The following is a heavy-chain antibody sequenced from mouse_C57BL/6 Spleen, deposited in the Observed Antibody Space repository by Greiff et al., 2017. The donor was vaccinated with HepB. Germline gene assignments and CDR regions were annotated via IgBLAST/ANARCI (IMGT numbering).Heavy chain of an antibody. CDR1: GYAFSSSW. D-gene: IGHD2-12*01. J-gene: IGHJ4*01. CDR2: IYPGDGDT. CDR3: ARCYSPYYAMDY. V-gene: IGHV1-82*01. Sequence: QVQLQQSGPELVKPGASVKISCKASGYAFSSSWMNWVKQRPGKGLEWIGRIYPGDGDTNYNGKFKGKTTLTADKSSSTAYMQLSSLTSEDSAVYFCARCYSPYYAMDYWGQGTSVTVSS.